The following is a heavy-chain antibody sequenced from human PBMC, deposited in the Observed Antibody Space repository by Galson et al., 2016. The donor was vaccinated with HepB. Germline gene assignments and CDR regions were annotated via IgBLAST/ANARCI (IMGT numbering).Heavy chain of an antibody. V-gene: IGHV3-33*01. J-gene: IGHJ4*02. CDR1: RFSITNYG. CDR2: IWYDGSNK. CDR3: SRDCCGADSVMFDS. D-gene: IGHD5/OR15-5a*01. Sequence: SLRLSCAASRFSITNYGLHWVRQAPGKGLEWVAIIWYDGSNKYYADSVKGRFTISRDNSKDTVYLQMSSLRAEDTAVYYCSRDCCGADSVMFDSWGRGTLVTVSS.